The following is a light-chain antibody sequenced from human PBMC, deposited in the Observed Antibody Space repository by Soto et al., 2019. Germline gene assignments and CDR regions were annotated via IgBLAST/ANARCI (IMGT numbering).Light chain of an antibody. CDR2: DVS. CDR3: SSYTSNSLLL. Sequence: QSALTQPASVSGSPGQSITISCTGTSSDVGGYNYVSWYQQHPGKAPKLMIYDVSNRPSGVSNRFSGSKSGNTASLTISGLQAEDESDNYSSSYTSNSLLLLGTRTNVTGL. J-gene: IGLJ1*01. V-gene: IGLV2-14*01. CDR1: SSDVGGYNY.